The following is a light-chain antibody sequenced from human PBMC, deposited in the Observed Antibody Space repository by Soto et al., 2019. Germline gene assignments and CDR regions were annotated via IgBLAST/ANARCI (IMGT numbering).Light chain of an antibody. CDR3: QQSFSTPPYT. CDR1: QSIRSD. Sequence: DIQMTQSPSSLSASVGDRVTITCRASQSIRSDLNWYQHKPGKAPKLLIYATSTLQSGVPSRFSGSGSGTDFTLTISRLPPEDFATYYCQQSFSTPPYTFGQGTKLEIK. CDR2: ATS. J-gene: IGKJ2*01. V-gene: IGKV1-39*01.